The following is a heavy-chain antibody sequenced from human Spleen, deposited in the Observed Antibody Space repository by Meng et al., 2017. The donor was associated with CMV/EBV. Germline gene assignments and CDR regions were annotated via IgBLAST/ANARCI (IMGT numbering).Heavy chain of an antibody. V-gene: IGHV4-39*01. Sequence: SETLSLTCTVSGGSITSTSCYWGWIRQPPGKGLEWIAGIHYGGNTYYNPSLKTRVAISADTSKNQFSLKLSSVTAADTAVYYCARVSVSRYCAGTTCYTRKPTFFDYWGQGTLVTVSS. CDR2: IHYGGNT. CDR3: ARVSVSRYCAGTTCYTRKPTFFDY. CDR1: GGSITSTSCY. D-gene: IGHD2-2*02. J-gene: IGHJ4*02.